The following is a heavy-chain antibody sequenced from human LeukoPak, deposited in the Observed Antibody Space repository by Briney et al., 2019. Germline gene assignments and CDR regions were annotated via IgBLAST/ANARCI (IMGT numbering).Heavy chain of an antibody. V-gene: IGHV3-30*02. D-gene: IGHD6-13*01. Sequence: PGGSLRLSCAASGFTFSSYGMHWVRRAPGKGLEWVAFIRYDGSNKYYADSVKGRFTISRDNSKNTLYLQMNSLRAEDTAVYYCAKDIAAAGIRGYFDYWGQGTLVTVSS. J-gene: IGHJ4*02. CDR3: AKDIAAAGIRGYFDY. CDR2: IRYDGSNK. CDR1: GFTFSSYG.